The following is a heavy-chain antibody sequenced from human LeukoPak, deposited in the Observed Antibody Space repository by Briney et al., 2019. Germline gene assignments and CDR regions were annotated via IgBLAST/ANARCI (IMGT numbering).Heavy chain of an antibody. CDR2: IYYSGST. Sequence: SETLSLTCTVSGGSISSSSYYWGWIRQPPGKGLEWIGSIYYSGSTYYNPSLKSRVTISVDTSKNQFSLKLSSVTAADTAVYYCARDGGYSYGTGLNWGQGTLVTVSS. V-gene: IGHV4-39*07. J-gene: IGHJ4*02. D-gene: IGHD5-18*01. CDR3: ARDGGYSYGTGLN. CDR1: GGSISSSSYY.